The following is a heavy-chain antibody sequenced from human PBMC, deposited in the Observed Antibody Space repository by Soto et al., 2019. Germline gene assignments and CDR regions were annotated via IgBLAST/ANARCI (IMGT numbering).Heavy chain of an antibody. CDR1: GFTFSNYG. CDR3: ARGSSSWYHWFDP. D-gene: IGHD6-13*01. Sequence: QVQLVESGGGVVQPGRSLRLSCAASGFTFSNYGMHWVRQAPGKGLEWVAVIWYDGSNRYYADSVKGRFTISRDNSKNTLFLQMNSLRAEDTAVYYCARGSSSWYHWFDPWGQGTLVTVSS. CDR2: IWYDGSNR. J-gene: IGHJ5*02. V-gene: IGHV3-33*01.